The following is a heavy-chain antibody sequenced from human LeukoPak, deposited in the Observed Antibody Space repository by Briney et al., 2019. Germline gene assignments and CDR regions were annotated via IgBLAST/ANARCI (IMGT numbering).Heavy chain of an antibody. V-gene: IGHV3-7*01. J-gene: IGHJ4*02. CDR3: AKDDNSWSLDY. D-gene: IGHD6-13*01. Sequence: GGTLRLSCAASGFTFSHYWMSWVRQAPGKGLERVASIKQDGSQKYYGDSVKGRFTISRDNGKNSLYLQMNSLRAEDTAFYYCAKDDNSWSLDYWGQGTLVTVSS. CDR2: IKQDGSQK. CDR1: GFTFSHYW.